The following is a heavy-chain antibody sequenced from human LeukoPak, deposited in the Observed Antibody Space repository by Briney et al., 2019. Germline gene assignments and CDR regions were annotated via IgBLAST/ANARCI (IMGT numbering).Heavy chain of an antibody. V-gene: IGHV3-21*04. CDR3: AKDRRSGSYPPQGFDP. CDR2: ISSSSSYI. Sequence: GGSLRLSCAASGFTFSSYSMNWVRQAPGKGLEWVSSISSSSSYIYYADSVKGRFTISRDNSKNTLYLQMNSLRAEDTAVYYCAKDRRSGSYPPQGFDPWGQGTLVTVSS. J-gene: IGHJ5*02. D-gene: IGHD1-26*01. CDR1: GFTFSSYS.